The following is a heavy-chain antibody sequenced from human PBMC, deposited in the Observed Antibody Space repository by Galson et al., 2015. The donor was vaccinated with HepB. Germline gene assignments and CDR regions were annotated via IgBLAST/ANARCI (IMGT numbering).Heavy chain of an antibody. J-gene: IGHJ4*02. CDR2: IRSKTYGGTT. CDR3: TRAYGSGSYPVDY. V-gene: IGHV3-49*03. CDR1: GFSFGDYA. Sequence: SLRLSCAASGFSFGDYAMSWFRQAPGKGLEWVGFIRSKTYGGTTEYAASVKGRFTISRDDSKRIAYLQMNSLKTEDTAVYSCTRAYGSGSYPVDYWGQGALVTVSS. D-gene: IGHD3-10*01.